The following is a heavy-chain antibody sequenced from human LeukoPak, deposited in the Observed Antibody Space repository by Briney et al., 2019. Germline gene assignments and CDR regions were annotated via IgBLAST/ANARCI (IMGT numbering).Heavy chain of an antibody. CDR3: ARSDTAFDY. CDR1: GFTFSSYI. Sequence: GGSLRLSCAASGFTFSSYIMNWVRQAPGKGLEWVSSISSSSNYIYYADSVKGRLTISRDNAKNSLYLQMNSLRAEDTAVYYCARSDTAFDYWGQGTLVTVSS. J-gene: IGHJ4*02. D-gene: IGHD5-18*01. V-gene: IGHV3-21*01. CDR2: ISSSSNYI.